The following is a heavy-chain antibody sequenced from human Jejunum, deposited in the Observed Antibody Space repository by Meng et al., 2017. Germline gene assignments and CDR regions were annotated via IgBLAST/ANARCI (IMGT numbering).Heavy chain of an antibody. J-gene: IGHJ6*02. CDR3: AKDQGYYDLWGNSGLDV. D-gene: IGHD3-16*01. CDR1: GGPISSYY. CDR2: IETSGTI. Sequence: SETLSLTCIVSGGPISSYYWNWIRQSAGQGLEWIGRIETSGTIKYNPSLKSRVTMSVDTSKNQFSLNLSSVTAAVTAVYYCAKDQGYYDLWGNSGLDVWGQGTMVTVSS. V-gene: IGHV4-4*07.